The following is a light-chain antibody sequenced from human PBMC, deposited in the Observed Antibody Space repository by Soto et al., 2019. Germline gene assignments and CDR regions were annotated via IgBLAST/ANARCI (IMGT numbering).Light chain of an antibody. CDR1: QSISSW. Sequence: DIQMTQSPSPLSASVGDRVTITCRASQSISSWLAWYQQKPGKAPKLLIYKASSLESGVPSRFSGSGSGTEFTLTISSLQPDDFATYYCQQYNSYSTFGQGTRLENK. V-gene: IGKV1-5*03. J-gene: IGKJ5*01. CDR3: QQYNSYST. CDR2: KAS.